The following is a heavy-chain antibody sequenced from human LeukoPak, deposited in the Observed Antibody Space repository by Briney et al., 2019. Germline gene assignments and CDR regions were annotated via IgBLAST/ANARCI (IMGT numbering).Heavy chain of an antibody. CDR3: VRYSGDVDY. J-gene: IGHJ4*02. CDR1: GFTFDNYA. CDR2: IRSKIYGGTT. V-gene: IGHV3-49*03. Sequence: GGSLRLSCTASGFTFDNYAMSWFRQAPGKGLEWVGFIRSKIYGGTTEYAASVKGRFTISRDDSKSIAYLQMTSLKSEDTAVYYCVRYSGDVDYWGQGTLVTVSS. D-gene: IGHD5-12*01.